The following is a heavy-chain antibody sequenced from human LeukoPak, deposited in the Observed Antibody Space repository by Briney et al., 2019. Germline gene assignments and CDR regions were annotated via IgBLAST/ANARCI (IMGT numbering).Heavy chain of an antibody. CDR1: GGSISSGDYY. J-gene: IGHJ4*02. V-gene: IGHV4-30-4*01. Sequence: SETLSLTCTVSGGSISSGDYYWSWIRQPPGTGLEWIGYIYYSGSTYYNPSLKSRVTISVDTSKNQFSLKLSSVTAADTAVYYCARAEYQLLFDYWGQGTLVTVSS. CDR3: ARAEYQLLFDY. CDR2: IYYSGST. D-gene: IGHD2-2*01.